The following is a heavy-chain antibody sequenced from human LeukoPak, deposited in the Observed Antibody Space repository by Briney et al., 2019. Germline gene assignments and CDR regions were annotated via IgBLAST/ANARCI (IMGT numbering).Heavy chain of an antibody. J-gene: IGHJ5*02. CDR2: NNGDGSTT. CDR1: GFSLSGYW. Sequence: GGSLRLSCVASGFSLSGYWMYWVRQAPGKGLMYISRNNGDGSTTNYADVVKGRFTMSRDNAKNTLYLQMNSLRVEDTAVYYCARDPRNVGLAPWGQGTLVTVSS. V-gene: IGHV3-74*01. D-gene: IGHD2-15*01. CDR3: ARDPRNVGLAP.